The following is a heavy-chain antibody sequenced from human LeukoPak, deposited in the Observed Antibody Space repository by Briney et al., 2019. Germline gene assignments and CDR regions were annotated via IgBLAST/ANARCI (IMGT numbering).Heavy chain of an antibody. V-gene: IGHV1-18*01. J-gene: IGHJ4*02. Sequence: ASVKVSCKASGYTFTSYGISWVRQAPGQGLEWMGWISAYNGNTNYAQKLQGRVTMTTDTSTSTAYMELRSLRSDDTAVYYCARDSGYYDILTGYPYDFDYWGQGTLVTVSS. CDR3: ARDSGYYDILTGYPYDFDY. CDR2: ISAYNGNT. D-gene: IGHD3-9*01. CDR1: GYTFTSYG.